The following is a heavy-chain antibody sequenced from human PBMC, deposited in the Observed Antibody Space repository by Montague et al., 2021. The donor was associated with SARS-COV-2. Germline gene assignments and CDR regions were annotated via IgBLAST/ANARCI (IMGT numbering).Heavy chain of an antibody. Sequence: SLRLSCAASGFTFSSYAMSWVRQAPGKGLEWVSAISGSGGGTYYADSVKGRFTISRDNSKNTLYLQMNSLRAEDTAVYYRAKGGERITMIVVVITLADFDYWGQGALVTVSS. CDR3: AKGGERITMIVVVITLADFDY. CDR2: ISGSGGGT. J-gene: IGHJ4*02. CDR1: GFTFSSYA. D-gene: IGHD3-22*01. V-gene: IGHV3-23*01.